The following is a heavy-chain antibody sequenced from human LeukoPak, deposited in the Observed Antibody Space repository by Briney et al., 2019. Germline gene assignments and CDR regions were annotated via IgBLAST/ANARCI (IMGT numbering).Heavy chain of an antibody. CDR3: ARDWAWAFDY. V-gene: IGHV3-48*02. D-gene: IGHD3-16*01. CDR2: ISGSSSLI. CDR1: GFTFSTYS. Sequence: GGSLRLSCAASGFTFSTYSMNWIRQAPGKGPEWVSYISGSSSLIWYAASVKGRFTISRDNAKNSLYLQMNSMRDEDTAVYYCARDWAWAFDYWGQGALVTVSS. J-gene: IGHJ4*02.